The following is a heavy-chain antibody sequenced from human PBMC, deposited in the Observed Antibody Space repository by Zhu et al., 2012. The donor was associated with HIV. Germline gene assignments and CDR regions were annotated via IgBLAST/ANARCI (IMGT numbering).Heavy chain of an antibody. CDR1: NDSISIDYFY. CDR2: VYYSGIT. CDR3: ARRTAAAFDF. V-gene: IGHV4-39*01. D-gene: IGHD6-13*01. Sequence: QLQLQESGPGLVKPSETLSLTCTVSNDSISIDYFYWSWIRQPPGKGLEWIGSVYYSGITYYNSPLQSRVSVSVDTSKNQFFLKLTSVTAADTALYWCARRTAAAFDFWGQGNPGHRLF. J-gene: IGHJ4*02.